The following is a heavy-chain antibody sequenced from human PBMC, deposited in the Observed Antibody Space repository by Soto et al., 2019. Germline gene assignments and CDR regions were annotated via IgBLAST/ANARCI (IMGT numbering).Heavy chain of an antibody. J-gene: IGHJ4*02. V-gene: IGHV1-69*06. D-gene: IGHD6-13*01. CDR3: VRGLRRPEYSSSWLDY. CDR1: VGTFSSYA. Sequence: SVKVSCKASVGTFSSYAISWVRQAPGQGLEWMGGIIPIFGTANYAQKLQGRVTITADRSTSTAYMELSGQSSEDMAVYYCVRGLRRPEYSSSWLDYWGQGTLVTVSS. CDR2: IIPIFGTA.